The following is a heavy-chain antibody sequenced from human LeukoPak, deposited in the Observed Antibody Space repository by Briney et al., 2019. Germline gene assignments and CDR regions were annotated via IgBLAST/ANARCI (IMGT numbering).Heavy chain of an antibody. V-gene: IGHV3-11*04. Sequence: GGSLRLSCVASGFTFSDYYMSWIRQAPGKGLEWVSSISSISSTIYYADSVKGRFTISRDNAKNSLYLQMNSLRAEDTAVYYCARDPYYYDSGSFAAFDIWGQGTMVTVSS. CDR3: ARDPYYYDSGSFAAFDI. J-gene: IGHJ3*02. CDR2: ISSISSTI. D-gene: IGHD3-10*01. CDR1: GFTFSDYY.